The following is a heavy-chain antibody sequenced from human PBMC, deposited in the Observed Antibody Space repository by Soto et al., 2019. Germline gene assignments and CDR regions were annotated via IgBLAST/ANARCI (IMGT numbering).Heavy chain of an antibody. CDR2: ISAYNGNT. CDR1: GYTFTSYG. J-gene: IGHJ6*03. CDR3: ARVGSGGSPYYYYYMDV. D-gene: IGHD2-15*01. V-gene: IGHV1-18*01. Sequence: ASVKVSCKASGYTFTSYGISWVRQAPGQGLEWMGWISAYNGNTNYAQKLQGRVTMTTDTSTSTAYMELRSLRSDDTAVYYCARVGSGGSPYYYYYMDVWGKGTTVTVSS.